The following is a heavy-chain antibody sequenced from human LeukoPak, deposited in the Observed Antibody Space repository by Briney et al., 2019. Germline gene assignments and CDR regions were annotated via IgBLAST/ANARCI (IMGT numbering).Heavy chain of an antibody. CDR2: IYYSGST. D-gene: IGHD3-22*01. CDR1: GGSISSYY. CDR3: ARADYDSSGVKGYCYYYYMDV. J-gene: IGHJ6*03. V-gene: IGHV4-59*01. Sequence: SETLSLTCTVSGGSISSYYWSWIRQPPGKGLEWIGYIYYSGSTNYNPSLKSRVTISVDTSKNQFSLKLSSVTAADTAVYYCARADYDSSGVKGYCYYYYMDVWGKGTTVTVSS.